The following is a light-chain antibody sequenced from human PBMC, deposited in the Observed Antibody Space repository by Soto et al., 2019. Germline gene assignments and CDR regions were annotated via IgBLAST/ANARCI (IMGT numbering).Light chain of an antibody. J-gene: IGKJ4*01. Sequence: EIVMPQSPAPLSVSPGERATLSCRASQSVSSNLAWYQQKPGQAPRLLIYGASTRATGIPARFSGSGSGTEFTLTISSLQSEDFAVYYCQQYNNWPPPFGGGTKVEIK. CDR1: QSVSSN. CDR2: GAS. CDR3: QQYNNWPPP. V-gene: IGKV3-15*01.